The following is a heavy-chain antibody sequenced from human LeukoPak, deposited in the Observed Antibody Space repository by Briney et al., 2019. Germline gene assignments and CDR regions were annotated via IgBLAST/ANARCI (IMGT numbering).Heavy chain of an antibody. Sequence: ASVKVSCKASGGTFSSYAISWVRQAPGQGLEWMGGIIPIFDTANYAQKFQGRVTITADESTSTAYMALSSLRSEDTAVYYCARASIGYSSIWYPYYFDYWGQGTLVTVSS. J-gene: IGHJ4*02. CDR1: GGTFSSYA. V-gene: IGHV1-69*13. D-gene: IGHD6-13*01. CDR3: ARASIGYSSIWYPYYFDY. CDR2: IIPIFDTA.